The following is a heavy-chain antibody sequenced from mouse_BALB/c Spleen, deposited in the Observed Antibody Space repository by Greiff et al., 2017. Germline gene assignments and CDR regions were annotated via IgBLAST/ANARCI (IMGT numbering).Heavy chain of an antibody. Sequence: EVQVVESGGGLVKPGGSLKLSCAASGFTFSSYAMSWVRQTPEKRLEWVASISSGGSTYYPDSVKGRFTISRDNARNILYLQMSSLRSEDTAMYYCARGRDYGSSWGFAYWGQGTLVTVSA. CDR2: ISSGGST. D-gene: IGHD1-1*01. J-gene: IGHJ3*01. CDR3: ARGRDYGSSWGFAY. V-gene: IGHV5-6-5*01. CDR1: GFTFSSYA.